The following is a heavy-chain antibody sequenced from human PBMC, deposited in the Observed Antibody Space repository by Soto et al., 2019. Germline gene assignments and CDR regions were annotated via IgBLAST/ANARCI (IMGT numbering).Heavy chain of an antibody. Sequence: SETLSLTCTISGGSISVYYWSWIRQSPGQGLEWIGYVYDNGRPYYSPSLKSRVTISADTSKNQISLKLTSATAADTAVYYCARGVGSSPPRYWGRGTLVTVSS. CDR2: VYDNGRP. CDR1: GGSISVYY. J-gene: IGHJ4*02. D-gene: IGHD3-9*01. V-gene: IGHV4-59*01. CDR3: ARGVGSSPPRY.